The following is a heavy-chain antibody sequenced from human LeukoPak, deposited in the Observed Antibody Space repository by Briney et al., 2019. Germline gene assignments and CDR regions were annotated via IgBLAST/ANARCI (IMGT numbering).Heavy chain of an antibody. Sequence: GGSLRLSCTASGFSFSGHWMHWARQLPGKGLVWVSRISPTGSTTSYADSVKGRFTVSRDNAKNTLYLQVNSLRVEDTAVYYCVREGGGSFLDSFDIWGQGKLVTVSS. CDR2: ISPTGSTT. CDR3: VREGGGSFLDSFDI. V-gene: IGHV3-74*01. J-gene: IGHJ3*02. CDR1: GFSFSGHW. D-gene: IGHD2-15*01.